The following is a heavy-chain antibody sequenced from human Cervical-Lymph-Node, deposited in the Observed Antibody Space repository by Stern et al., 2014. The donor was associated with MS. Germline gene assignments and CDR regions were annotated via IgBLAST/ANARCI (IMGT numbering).Heavy chain of an antibody. D-gene: IGHD2/OR15-2a*01. CDR3: ARPRRPYFFRGNHHYYGMDV. V-gene: IGHV3-30*03. CDR2: ISYDGSNE. CDR1: GFTFSSYG. J-gene: IGHJ6*02. Sequence: AQLVESGGGVVQPGRSLRLSCAASGFTFSSYGMHWVRQAPGKGLEWVTLISYDGSNEYYADSVKGRFTISRDNSKNTVYLQMNSLRPEDTAVYYCARPRRPYFFRGNHHYYGMDVWGQGTRVSVSS.